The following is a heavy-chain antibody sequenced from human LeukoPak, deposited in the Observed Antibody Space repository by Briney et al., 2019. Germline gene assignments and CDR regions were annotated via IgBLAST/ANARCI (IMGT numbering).Heavy chain of an antibody. CDR1: GGSISSSGYY. Sequence: SETLSLTCTVSGGSISSSGYYWGWIRQPPGKGLEWIGSTYYSGSTYYKPSLKSRVTISVDTSKNQFSLKLSSVTAADTAVYYCATLQSSGYDYSDYWGQGILVTVSS. D-gene: IGHD3-22*01. CDR3: ATLQSSGYDYSDY. J-gene: IGHJ4*02. V-gene: IGHV4-39*07. CDR2: TYYSGST.